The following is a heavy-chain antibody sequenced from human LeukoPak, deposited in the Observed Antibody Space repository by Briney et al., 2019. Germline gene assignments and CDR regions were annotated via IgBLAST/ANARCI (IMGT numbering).Heavy chain of an antibody. CDR2: ISSSSSYI. CDR3: AREDSRRAFDI. V-gene: IGHV3-21*01. CDR1: GFTFSSYW. D-gene: IGHD6-13*01. J-gene: IGHJ3*02. Sequence: GGSLRLSCAASGFTFSSYWMSWVRQAPGKGLEWVSSISSSSSYIYYADSVKGRFTISRDNAKNSLYLQMNSLRAEDTAVYYCAREDSRRAFDIWGQGTMVTVSS.